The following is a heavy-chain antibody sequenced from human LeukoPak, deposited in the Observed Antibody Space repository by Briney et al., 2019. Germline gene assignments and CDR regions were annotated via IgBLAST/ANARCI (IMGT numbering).Heavy chain of an antibody. CDR2: INHSGST. CDR3: ARGRDTAMVEH. CDR1: GGSFSGYY. J-gene: IGHJ1*01. V-gene: IGHV4-34*01. Sequence: SETLSLTCAVYGGSFSGYYWSWIRQPPGKGLEWIGEINHSGSTNYNPSLKSRVTISVDTSKSQLSLKLSSVTAADTAVYYCARGRDTAMVEHWGQGTLVTVSS. D-gene: IGHD5-18*01.